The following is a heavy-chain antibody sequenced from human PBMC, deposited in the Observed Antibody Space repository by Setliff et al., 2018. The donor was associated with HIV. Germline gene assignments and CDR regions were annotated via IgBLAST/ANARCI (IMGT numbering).Heavy chain of an antibody. J-gene: IGHJ4*02. D-gene: IGHD2-15*01. V-gene: IGHV3-21*01. CDR2: ISSSSSYI. CDR1: GFPFSNYA. Sequence: GGSLRLSCAASGFPFSNYAMSWVRQAPGKGLEWVSSISSSSSYIYYADSVKGRFTISRDNAKNSLYLQMNSLRAEDTAVYYCARRDCSGGSCYMGYWGQGTLVTVSS. CDR3: ARRDCSGGSCYMGY.